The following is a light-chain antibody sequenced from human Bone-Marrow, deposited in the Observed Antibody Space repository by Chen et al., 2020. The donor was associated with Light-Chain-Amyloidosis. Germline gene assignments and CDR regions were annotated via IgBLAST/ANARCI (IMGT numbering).Light chain of an antibody. J-gene: IGKJ1*01. CDR2: DAS. Sequence: EILLTQSPATLSLSPGERATLSCRASQSVSYNLAWYQQKPGRAPRLLIYDASTRATGIPDRFSGSGSGTDFTPTISRLEPEDFAVYYCLQRSNWPSWTFGQGTRVEIK. V-gene: IGKV3-11*01. CDR3: LQRSNWPSWT. CDR1: QSVSYN.